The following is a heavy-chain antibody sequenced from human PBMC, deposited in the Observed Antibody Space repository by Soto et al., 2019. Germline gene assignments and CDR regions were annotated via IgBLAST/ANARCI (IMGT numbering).Heavy chain of an antibody. CDR2: ISSSSSYI. D-gene: IGHD5-18*01. J-gene: IGHJ4*02. V-gene: IGHV3-21*01. Sequence: EVQLVESGGGLVKPGGSLRLSCAASGFTFSSYSMNWVRQAPGKGLEWVSSISSSSSYIYYADSVKGRFTISRDNAKNSLFLQRNSLRAEDTAVYYCARDGIDLDTAFYYFDYWGQGTLVTVSS. CDR3: ARDGIDLDTAFYYFDY. CDR1: GFTFSSYS.